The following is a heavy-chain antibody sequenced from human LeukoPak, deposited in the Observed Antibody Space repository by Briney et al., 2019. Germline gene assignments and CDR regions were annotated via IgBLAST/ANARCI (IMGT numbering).Heavy chain of an antibody. Sequence: GGSLRLSCAASGFTLSRYWMSGVRQAPGKGLEWVANIKEDGSEKYYVDSVRGRFTISRDNAKNSLYLQMNSLRVDDTAMYYCTREAAWGRGTLVTVSS. CDR3: TREAA. V-gene: IGHV3-7*01. CDR1: GFTLSRYW. J-gene: IGHJ5*02. CDR2: IKEDGSEK.